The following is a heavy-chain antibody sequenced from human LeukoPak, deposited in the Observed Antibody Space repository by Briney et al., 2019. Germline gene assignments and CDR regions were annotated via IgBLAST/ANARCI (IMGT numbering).Heavy chain of an antibody. CDR1: GFTFSSYA. J-gene: IGHJ4*02. Sequence: GGSLRLSCAASGFTFSSYAMHCVRPAPGKGLEWVSVISYDSNNIHYADSVKGRFTISRDNSKNTLYLQMNSLRAEETAVYYGAEGSKYYFASGSYFPVYWGQGTQVTVSS. V-gene: IGHV3-30*04. D-gene: IGHD3-10*01. CDR2: ISYDSNNI. CDR3: AEGSKYYFASGSYFPVY.